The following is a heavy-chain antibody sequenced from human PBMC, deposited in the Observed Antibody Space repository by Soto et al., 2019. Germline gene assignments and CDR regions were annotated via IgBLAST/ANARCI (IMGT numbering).Heavy chain of an antibody. J-gene: IGHJ3*02. Sequence: PGGSLRLSCAASGFTFSSYWMSWVRQAPGKVLEWVANIKQEGSEKYYVDSVKGRFTISRDNAKNSLYLHMNSLRAEDTAVYYCALLWSGSDAFDIWGQGTMVTVSS. V-gene: IGHV3-7*01. CDR1: GFTFSSYW. CDR2: IKQEGSEK. CDR3: ALLWSGSDAFDI. D-gene: IGHD3-10*02.